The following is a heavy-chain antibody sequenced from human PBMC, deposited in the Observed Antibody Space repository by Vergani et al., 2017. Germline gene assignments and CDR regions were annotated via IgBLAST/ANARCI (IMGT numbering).Heavy chain of an antibody. CDR3: ARPVGPSAIADGYHV. Sequence: QVQLQESGPGLVKPSETLSLTCAVSGYSISSGYYWGFIRQPPGKGLEWIGSISSSGSPYYNPTLKSRLAFSVDTSKNLFSLGLKSVTATDTGMYYCARPVGPSAIADGYHVWGQGTMVTVS. CDR1: GYSISSGYY. CDR2: ISSSGSP. V-gene: IGHV4-38-2*01. D-gene: IGHD3-10*01. J-gene: IGHJ3*01.